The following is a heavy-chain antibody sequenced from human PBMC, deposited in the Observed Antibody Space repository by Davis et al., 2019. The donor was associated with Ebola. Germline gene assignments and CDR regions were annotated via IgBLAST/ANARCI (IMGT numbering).Heavy chain of an antibody. CDR3: AKDRYGDYALDY. J-gene: IGHJ4*02. Sequence: GESLKISCAASGFTFSSYAMSWVRQAPGKGLEWVSAISGSGGSTYYADSVKGRFTISRDNSKNTLYLQMNSLRAEDTAVYYCAKDRYGDYALDYWGQGTLVTVSS. CDR2: ISGSGGST. V-gene: IGHV3-23*01. D-gene: IGHD4-17*01. CDR1: GFTFSSYA.